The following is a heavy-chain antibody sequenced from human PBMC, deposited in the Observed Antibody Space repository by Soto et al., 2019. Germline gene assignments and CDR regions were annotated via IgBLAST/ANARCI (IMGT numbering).Heavy chain of an antibody. V-gene: IGHV4-61*01. CDR3: ARAMGSGYYYYYGMDV. D-gene: IGHD3-10*01. Sequence: SETLSLTCTVSGGSVSSGSYYWSWIRQPPGKGLGWIGYIYYSGSTNYNPSLKSRVTISVDTSKNQFSLKLSSVTAADTAVYYCARAMGSGYYYYYGMDVWGQGTTVTVSS. J-gene: IGHJ6*02. CDR2: IYYSGST. CDR1: GGSVSSGSYY.